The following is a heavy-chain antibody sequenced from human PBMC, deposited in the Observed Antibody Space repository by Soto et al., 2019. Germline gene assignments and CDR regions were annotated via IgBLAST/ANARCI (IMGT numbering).Heavy chain of an antibody. CDR2: IKSKTDGGTT. CDR3: TTDSGYCSGGSCYSAGFDY. CDR1: GFTFSNAW. J-gene: IGHJ4*02. V-gene: IGHV3-15*01. D-gene: IGHD2-15*01. Sequence: GGSLRLSCAASGFTFSNAWMSWVRQAPGKGLEWVGRIKSKTDGGTTDYAAPVKGRFTISRDDSKNTLYLQMNSLKTEDTAVYYCTTDSGYCSGGSCYSAGFDYWAQGTLVTVSS.